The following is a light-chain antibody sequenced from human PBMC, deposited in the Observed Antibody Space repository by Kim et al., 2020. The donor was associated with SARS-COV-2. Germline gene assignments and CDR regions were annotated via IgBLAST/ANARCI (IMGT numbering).Light chain of an antibody. CDR2: LNSDGSH. Sequence: ASVKLTCTLSSGHSNCANEWHQQQPEKGPRYLMKLNSDGSHSKGDGIPDRFSGSSSGAERYLTISSLQSEDEADYYCQTWGTGILVFGGGTQLTVL. V-gene: IGLV4-69*01. CDR3: QTWGTGILV. CDR1: SGHSNCA. J-gene: IGLJ3*02.